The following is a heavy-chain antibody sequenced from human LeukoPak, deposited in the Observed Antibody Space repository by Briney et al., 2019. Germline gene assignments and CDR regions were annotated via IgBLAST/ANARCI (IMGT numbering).Heavy chain of an antibody. J-gene: IGHJ4*02. CDR3: AREGRGYYGDFDY. CDR1: GFIFSDHD. V-gene: IGHV3-11*01. Sequence: PAGSLSLSCAASGFIFSDHDMDWIRQAPGQGLEWISYISRSGTTKYYEDSVKGRITISRDNADNSLYLQLNSLRAEDTAVYYCAREGRGYYGDFDYWGQGTLVTVSS. CDR2: ISRSGTTK. D-gene: IGHD3-22*01.